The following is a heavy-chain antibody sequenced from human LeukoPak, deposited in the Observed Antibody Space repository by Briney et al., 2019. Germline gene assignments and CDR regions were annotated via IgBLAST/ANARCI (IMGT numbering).Heavy chain of an antibody. CDR1: GFTFSNAW. CDR3: TTDWVPLLGYCSGGSCPNSDY. J-gene: IGHJ4*02. CDR2: IKSKTDGGTT. V-gene: IGHV3-15*07. Sequence: GGSLRLSCAASGFTFSNAWMNWVRQAPGKGLEWVGRIKSKTDGGTTDYAAPVKGRFTISRDDSKNTLYLQMNSLKTEDTAVYYCTTDWVPLLGYCSGGSCPNSDYWGQGTLVTVSS. D-gene: IGHD2-15*01.